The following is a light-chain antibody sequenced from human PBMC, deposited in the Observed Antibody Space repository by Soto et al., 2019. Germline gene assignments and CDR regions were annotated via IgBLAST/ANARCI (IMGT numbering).Light chain of an antibody. Sequence: EIVLTQSPGTLSLSPGDRATLSCRASQSVSDTDIAWYQQKPGQAPRLLIYGASSRATGMPDRFSGSGSGTDFTLTISRLEPEDFAVYYCQQYGSSPWTFGQGTKVEIK. CDR2: GAS. CDR3: QQYGSSPWT. CDR1: QSVSDTD. J-gene: IGKJ1*01. V-gene: IGKV3-20*01.